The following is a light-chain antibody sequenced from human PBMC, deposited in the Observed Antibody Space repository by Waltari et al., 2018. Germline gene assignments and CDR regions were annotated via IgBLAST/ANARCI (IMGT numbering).Light chain of an antibody. Sequence: SYPLTQPPSVSVAPGKTARITCGGNDIGSKSVHWYQQKPGQAPVLVIYYNSDRPSGIPEPFSGSNAGNTATLTISRVEAGDEADYYCQVWDSSGDHPGVYWVFGGGTKLTVL. J-gene: IGLJ3*02. CDR2: YNS. CDR3: QVWDSSGDHPGVYWV. CDR1: DIGSKS. V-gene: IGLV3-21*04.